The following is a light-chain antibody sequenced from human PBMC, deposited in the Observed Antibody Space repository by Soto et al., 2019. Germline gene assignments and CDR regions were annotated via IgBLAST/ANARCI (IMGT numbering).Light chain of an antibody. CDR2: KAS. V-gene: IGKV1-5*03. J-gene: IGKJ4*01. CDR3: KQVNEYPLT. Sequence: DIQMTQSPSTLSASVGDRVTITCRASQSISSWLACYPQKPWKAPKLLIYKASSLESGVPSSFRGSGSWTGFTLTISSLQPHYLATYYCKQVNEYPLTSGRETKVEIK. CDR1: QSISSW.